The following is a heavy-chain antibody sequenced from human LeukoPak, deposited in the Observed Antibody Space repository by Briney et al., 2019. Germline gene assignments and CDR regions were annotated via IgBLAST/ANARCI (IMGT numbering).Heavy chain of an antibody. V-gene: IGHV3-9*01. CDR1: GFTFDDYA. J-gene: IGHJ6*03. CDR3: AKGDTAMVYYYMDV. Sequence: GRSLRLSCAASGFTFDDYAMHWVRQAPGKGLEWVSGISWNSGSIGYEDSVKGRFTISRDNAKNSLYLQMNSLRTGDTALYYCAKGDTAMVYYYMDVWGKGTTVTVSS. D-gene: IGHD5-18*01. CDR2: ISWNSGSI.